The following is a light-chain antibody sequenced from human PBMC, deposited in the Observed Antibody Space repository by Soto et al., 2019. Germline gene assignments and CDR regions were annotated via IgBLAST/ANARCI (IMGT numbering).Light chain of an antibody. V-gene: IGKV1-5*03. CDR1: QTISSW. J-gene: IGKJ5*01. Sequence: DIQMTKSPSTLSGSVGDRVTITCRSSQTISSWLAWYQQKPGKAPKLLIYKASTLKSGVPSRFSGSGSGTEFTLTISRLEPEDFAVYYCQQYGSSPITFGQGTRLEIK. CDR3: QQYGSSPIT. CDR2: KAS.